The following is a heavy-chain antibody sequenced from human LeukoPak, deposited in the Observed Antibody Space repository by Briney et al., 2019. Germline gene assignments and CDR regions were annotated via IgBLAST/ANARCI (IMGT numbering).Heavy chain of an antibody. J-gene: IGHJ3*02. D-gene: IGHD1-20*01. Sequence: GGSLRLSCAASGFTVSSNYMSWVRQAPGKGLEWVSVIYSGGSTYYADSVEGRFTISRDNSKNTLYLQMNSLRAEDTAVYYCARDSLFNWNDGAFDIWGQGTMVTVSS. CDR1: GFTVSSNY. CDR3: ARDSLFNWNDGAFDI. CDR2: IYSGGST. V-gene: IGHV3-53*01.